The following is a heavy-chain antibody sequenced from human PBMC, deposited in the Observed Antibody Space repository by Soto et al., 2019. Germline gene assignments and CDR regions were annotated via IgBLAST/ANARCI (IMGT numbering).Heavy chain of an antibody. J-gene: IGHJ6*02. CDR3: ARFVRYCSATTCSTRADV. Sequence: QVQLQESGPGLVKPSETLSLTCTVSGGFVNSDTHSWSWIRQTPGKRLEWIGFIYSGGSTKNPSLRSRVTMSVDTSKNQFSLTLRSVIVADTAVYHCARFVRYCSATTCSTRADVWGQGITVTVSS. CDR1: GGFVNSDTHS. V-gene: IGHV4-61*01. CDR2: IYSGGST. D-gene: IGHD2-2*01.